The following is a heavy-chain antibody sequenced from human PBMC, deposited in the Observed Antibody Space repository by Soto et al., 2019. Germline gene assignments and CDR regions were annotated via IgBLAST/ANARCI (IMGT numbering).Heavy chain of an antibody. Sequence: EVQVVESGGGSVQPGGSLRLACEASGFTVSDIDMNWVRQAPGRGLEWVALIYRYDDDKAYYTDSVKGRFTISRDTSTNTVFLQMNSLRAEDTAIYYCARDRDFFWGSLDSWGQGTLVTVSS. J-gene: IGHJ4*02. CDR1: GFTVSDID. V-gene: IGHV3-66*01. CDR3: ARDRDFFWGSLDS. D-gene: IGHD3-16*01. CDR2: IYRYDDDKA.